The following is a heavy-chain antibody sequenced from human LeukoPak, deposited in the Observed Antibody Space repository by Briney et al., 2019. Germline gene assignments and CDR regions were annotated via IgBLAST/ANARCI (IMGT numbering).Heavy chain of an antibody. CDR3: ARDGYGSGSYYNGYYSYYMDV. Sequence: KPAETLSLTCTVSGGSISSYYWSWIRQPPGKGLEWIGYVDYSGSTSYNPSLKSRVTISVDTSKNQFSLKLRSVTAADTAVYYCARDGYGSGSYYNGYYSYYMDVWGKGTTVTVSS. V-gene: IGHV4-59*01. D-gene: IGHD3-10*01. CDR1: GGSISSYY. CDR2: VDYSGST. J-gene: IGHJ6*03.